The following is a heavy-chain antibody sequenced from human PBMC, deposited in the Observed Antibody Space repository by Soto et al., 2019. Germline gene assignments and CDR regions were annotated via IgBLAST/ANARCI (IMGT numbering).Heavy chain of an antibody. Sequence: SETLSLTCTVSGGSISSYYWSWIRQPPGKGLEWIGYIYYSGSTNYNPSLKSRVTISVDTSKNQFSLKLSSVTAADTAVYYCASHYCSSTSCYDLDAFDIWGQGTMVTVSS. D-gene: IGHD2-2*01. CDR3: ASHYCSSTSCYDLDAFDI. J-gene: IGHJ3*02. CDR2: IYYSGST. V-gene: IGHV4-59*08. CDR1: GGSISSYY.